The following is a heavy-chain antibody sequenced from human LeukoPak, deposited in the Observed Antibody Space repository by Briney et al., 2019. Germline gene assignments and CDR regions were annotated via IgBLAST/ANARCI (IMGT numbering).Heavy chain of an antibody. J-gene: IGHJ4*02. D-gene: IGHD4-17*01. CDR1: GYSISSGYY. CDR2: IYHGGST. Sequence: PSETLSLTCAVSGYSISSGYYWGWIRQPPGKGLEWIGSIYHGGSTYYNPSLKSRVTISVDTSKNQFSLKLSSVTAADTAVYYCAREGDYGDPLYYFDYWGQGTLVTVSS. CDR3: AREGDYGDPLYYFDY. V-gene: IGHV4-38-2*02.